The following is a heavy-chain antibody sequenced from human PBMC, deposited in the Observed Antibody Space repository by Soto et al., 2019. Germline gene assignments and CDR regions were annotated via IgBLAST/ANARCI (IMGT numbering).Heavy chain of an antibody. V-gene: IGHV4-39*01. Sequence: QLQLQELGPGLVKPSETLSLTCTVSGGSISSSSYYWGWIRQPPGKGLEWIGSIYYSGSTYYNPSLKSRVTISVDTSKNQFSLKLSSVTAADTAVYYCARQEQLVLLDYWGQGTLVTVSS. CDR2: IYYSGST. CDR3: ARQEQLVLLDY. J-gene: IGHJ4*02. CDR1: GGSISSSSYY. D-gene: IGHD6-6*01.